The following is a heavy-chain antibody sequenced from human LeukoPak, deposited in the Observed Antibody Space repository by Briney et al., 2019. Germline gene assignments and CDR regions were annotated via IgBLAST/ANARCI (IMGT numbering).Heavy chain of an antibody. CDR3: AMHAVAGTACDY. V-gene: IGHV4-59*01. CDR2: IYYSGST. D-gene: IGHD6-19*01. CDR1: GCSISSYY. Sequence: SETLSLTCTVSGCSISSYYWSWIRQPPGKGLEWIGYIYYSGSTNYNPSLKSRVTVSVDTSKNQFSLKLSSVTAADTAVYYCAMHAVAGTACDYWGQGTLVTVSS. J-gene: IGHJ4*02.